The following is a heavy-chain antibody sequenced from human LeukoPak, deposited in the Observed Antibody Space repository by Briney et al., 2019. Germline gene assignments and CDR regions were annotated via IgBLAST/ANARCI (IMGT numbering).Heavy chain of an antibody. J-gene: IGHJ4*02. CDR1: GFTFSSYA. Sequence: PGGSLRLSCAASGFTFSSYAMHWVRQAPGKGLEWVAVISYDGSNKYYADSVKGRFTISRDNSKNTLYLQMNSLRAEDTAVCYCARAPGSSTWGWLDYWGQGTLVTVSP. D-gene: IGHD1-26*01. CDR3: ARAPGSSTWGWLDY. CDR2: ISYDGSNK. V-gene: IGHV3-30*04.